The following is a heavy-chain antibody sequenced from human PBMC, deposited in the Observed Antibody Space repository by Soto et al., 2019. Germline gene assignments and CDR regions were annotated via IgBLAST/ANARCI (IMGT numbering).Heavy chain of an antibody. Sequence: QVQLVESGGGVVQPGRSLRLSCAASGFMFSGFGMHWVRQAPGKGLQWVAGISKDGSKKYYADSVKGRFTISRDNSKKPLYLQVNSLRAEDTAVYYCANPSGYYFGLGSHGEASDMWGQGTGVTAFS. CDR1: GFMFSGFG. V-gene: IGHV3-30*18. CDR3: ANPSGYYFGLGSHGEASDM. CDR2: ISKDGSKK. D-gene: IGHD3-10*01. J-gene: IGHJ3*02.